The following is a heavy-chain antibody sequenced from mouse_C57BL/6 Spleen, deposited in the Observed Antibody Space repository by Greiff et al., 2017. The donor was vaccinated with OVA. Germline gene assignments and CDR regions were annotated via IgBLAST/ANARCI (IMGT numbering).Heavy chain of an antibody. Sequence: QVQLQQPGAALVKPGASVTMSCKASGYTFTSYWITWVKQRPGQGLEWIGDIYPGSGSTNYHEKFKSKATLTVDTSSSTAYMQLSSLTSEYSAVYYCARRSYGNFDYWGQGTTLTVSS. J-gene: IGHJ2*01. CDR1: GYTFTSYW. V-gene: IGHV1-55*01. D-gene: IGHD2-1*01. CDR3: ARRSYGNFDY. CDR2: IYPGSGST.